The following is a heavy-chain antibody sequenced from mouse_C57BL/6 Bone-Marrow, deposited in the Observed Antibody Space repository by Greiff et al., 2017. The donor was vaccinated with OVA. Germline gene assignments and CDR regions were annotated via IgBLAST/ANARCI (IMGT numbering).Heavy chain of an antibody. CDR3: ARYCETGNWYFDV. V-gene: IGHV7-3*01. CDR1: GFTFTDYY. CDR2: IRNKANGYTT. J-gene: IGHJ1*03. D-gene: IGHD4-1*01. Sequence: EVKLMESGGGLVQPGGSLSLSCAASGFTFTDYYMSWVRQPPGKALEWLGFIRNKANGYTTEYSASVKGRFTISRDNSQSILYLQMNALRAEDSATYYCARYCETGNWYFDVWGTGTTVTVSS.